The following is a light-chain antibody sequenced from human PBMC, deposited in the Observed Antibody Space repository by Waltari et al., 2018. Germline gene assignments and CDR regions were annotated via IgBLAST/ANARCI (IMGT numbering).Light chain of an antibody. CDR3: HQYDSCPFT. J-gene: IGKJ3*01. CDR1: QRVTNN. V-gene: IGKV3-15*01. Sequence: EVVMTQSPASLSVSPGERFTISCRATQRVTNNLAWYHQKPGQAPRLLIYHASSRATGIPSRFSGSGSGTDFNLTVSSLQSEDFVVYFCHQYDSCPFTFGPGTKLDIK. CDR2: HAS.